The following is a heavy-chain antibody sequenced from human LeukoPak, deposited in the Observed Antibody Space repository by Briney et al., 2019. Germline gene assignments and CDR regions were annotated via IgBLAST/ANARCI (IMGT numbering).Heavy chain of an antibody. Sequence: PSETLSLTCAVYGGSFSGYYWSWIRQPPGKGLEWIGEINHSGSTNYNPSLKSRVTISVDTSKNQFSLKLSSVTAADTAVYYCARDRADIVVVPAAESDFDYWGQGTLVTVSS. D-gene: IGHD2-2*01. CDR1: GGSFSGYY. CDR3: ARDRADIVVVPAAESDFDY. J-gene: IGHJ4*02. V-gene: IGHV4-34*01. CDR2: INHSGST.